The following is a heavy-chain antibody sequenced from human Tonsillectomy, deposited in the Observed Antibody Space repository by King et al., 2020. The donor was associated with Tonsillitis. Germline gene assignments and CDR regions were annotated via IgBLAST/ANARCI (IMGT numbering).Heavy chain of an antibody. V-gene: IGHV1-18*01. J-gene: IGHJ6*02. Sequence: QLVQSGAEVKKPGASVKVSCKASGYIFTNFGLSWVRQAPGQGLEWMGWISGYNGNTNYAQKFQDRVSMTTDTSTSTAYMELRSLRSDDTAVYYCARDSSAWYYYYGMDVWGRGTTVTVSS. D-gene: IGHD3-22*01. CDR2: ISGYNGNT. CDR1: GYIFTNFG. CDR3: ARDSSAWYYYYGMDV.